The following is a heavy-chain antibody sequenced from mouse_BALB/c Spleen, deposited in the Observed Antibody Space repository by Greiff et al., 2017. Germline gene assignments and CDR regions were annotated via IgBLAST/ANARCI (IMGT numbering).Heavy chain of an antibody. J-gene: IGHJ3*01. Sequence: QVQLQQSGAELVRPGASVKLSCKASGYTFTSYWINWVKQRPGQGLEWIGCIYPSDSDTNYNQKFKDKATLTVDQSSSTAYLRLSSPTSEDSAVYYCTREGLLCPWFAYWGQGTLVTVSA. CDR2: IYPSDSDT. D-gene: IGHD3-3*01. CDR3: TREGLLCPWFAY. V-gene: IGHV1-69*02. CDR1: GYTFTSYW.